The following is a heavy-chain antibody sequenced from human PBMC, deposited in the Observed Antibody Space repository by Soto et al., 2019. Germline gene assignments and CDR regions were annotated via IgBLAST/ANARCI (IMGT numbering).Heavy chain of an antibody. CDR3: AKGEGVGGTLGLFDY. J-gene: IGHJ4*02. CDR1: GFDFTYYA. D-gene: IGHD1-26*01. Sequence: QVQMVESGGGAVHPGESLRLSCVASGFDFTYYAMHWVRQAPGQGLESVAVMSSDGSKIHHTDSVKGRFTISRDNSKNTLYLLMNILRKEDTVVYFGAKGEGVGGTLGLFDYWGQGTLVSVSS. CDR2: MSSDGSKI. V-gene: IGHV3-30*18.